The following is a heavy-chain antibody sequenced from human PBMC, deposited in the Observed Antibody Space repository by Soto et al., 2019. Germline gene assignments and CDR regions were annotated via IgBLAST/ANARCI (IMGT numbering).Heavy chain of an antibody. CDR3: ARDKPVACPAHDLYYFDC. CDR2: INPRGGIT. Sequence: QVQLVQSGAEVKKPGASVKVSCKASGYTFTSSYMHWVRQAPGQGLEWMRIINPRGGITSYAQKYQGRVTLTRNTYTSTVYMELSSLSSEDTAVYYCARDKPVACPAHDLYYFDCWGQGTLVTVSS. V-gene: IGHV1-46*01. D-gene: IGHD2-2*01. CDR1: GYTFTSSY. J-gene: IGHJ4*02.